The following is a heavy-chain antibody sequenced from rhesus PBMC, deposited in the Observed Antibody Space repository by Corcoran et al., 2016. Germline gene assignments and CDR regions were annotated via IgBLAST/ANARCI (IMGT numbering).Heavy chain of an antibody. CDR1: GYSISSGYY. J-gene: IGHJ4*01. V-gene: IGHV4-99*01. CDR2: IRGSSGSP. D-gene: IGHD3-16*01. Sequence: QVQLQESVPGLVKPSETLSLTCAVSGYSISSGYYRGWIRQPPGKGLEYIGYIRGSSGSPYYNPSLKGRVTVSNGASKNQFSLKLSSVTAADTAVYYCARHDAYYYSGIRGFDYWGQGVLVTVSS. CDR3: ARHDAYYYSGIRGFDY.